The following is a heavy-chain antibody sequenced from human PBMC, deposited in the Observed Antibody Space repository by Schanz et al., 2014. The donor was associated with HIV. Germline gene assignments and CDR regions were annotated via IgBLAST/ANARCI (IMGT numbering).Heavy chain of an antibody. CDR1: GFTFDDYA. D-gene: IGHD6-13*01. Sequence: VQLVESGGGLVQPGRSLRLSCAASGFTFDDYAMHWVRQAPGKGLEWMAVISFDGSNKYYADSVKGQFTISRDNSKNTLYLQMNSLRAEDTAVYYCAREKYSSTWWRAGLYFYGMDVWGQGTTVPVSS. CDR3: AREKYSSTWWRAGLYFYGMDV. CDR2: ISFDGSNK. J-gene: IGHJ6*02. V-gene: IGHV3-30-3*01.